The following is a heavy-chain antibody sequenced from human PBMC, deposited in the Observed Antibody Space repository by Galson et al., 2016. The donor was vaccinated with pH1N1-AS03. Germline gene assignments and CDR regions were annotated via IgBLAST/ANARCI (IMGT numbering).Heavy chain of an antibody. V-gene: IGHV3-23*01. J-gene: IGHJ6*02. CDR3: AKARNDYRLQYFSGSDV. CDR2: TSSSGGST. CDR1: GFTFTDFA. Sequence: SLRLSCATSGFTFTDFAVSWVRQAPGRGLEWVSATSSSGGSTYYAESVKGRFTIARDYSKNTVDLQMNSLRAEDTAVYYCAKARNDYRLQYFSGSDVWGQGTTVIVSS. D-gene: IGHD1-1*01.